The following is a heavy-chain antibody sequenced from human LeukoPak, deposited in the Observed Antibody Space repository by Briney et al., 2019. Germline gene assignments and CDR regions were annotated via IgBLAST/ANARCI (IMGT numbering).Heavy chain of an antibody. V-gene: IGHV3-30*04. CDR1: GFTFSSYA. CDR2: ISYDGSNK. D-gene: IGHD2-15*01. Sequence: SGGSLRLSCAASGFTFSSYAMHWVRQAPGKGLEWVAVISYDGSNKYYAGSVKGRFTISRDNSKNTLYLQMNSLRAEDTAVYYCARELCSGGSCYSDYWGQGTLVTVSS. CDR3: ARELCSGGSCYSDY. J-gene: IGHJ4*02.